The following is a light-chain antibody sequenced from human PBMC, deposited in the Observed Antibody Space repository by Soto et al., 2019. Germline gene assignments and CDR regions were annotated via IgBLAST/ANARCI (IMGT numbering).Light chain of an antibody. CDR1: QGISSN. Sequence: IQLTQSPSSLSASVGDIVTLTFRASQGISSNLACYQQKPGKAPKVLIYAASTLQSGFPSRFSGSVSGTDITLTISSLQPEDFATYYCQQLKSYPITFGQGTRLEIK. V-gene: IGKV1-9*01. J-gene: IGKJ5*01. CDR2: AAS. CDR3: QQLKSYPIT.